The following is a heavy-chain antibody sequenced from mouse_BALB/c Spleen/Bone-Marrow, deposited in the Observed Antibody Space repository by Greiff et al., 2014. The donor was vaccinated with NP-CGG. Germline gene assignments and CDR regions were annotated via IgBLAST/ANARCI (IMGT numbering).Heavy chain of an antibody. CDR1: GFTFTSSW. CDR2: IHPNSGNT. D-gene: IGHD2-14*01. V-gene: IGHV1S130*01. Sequence: LVESGSVLVRPGTSVNLSCKASGFTFTSSWMHWAKQRPGQGLEWIGDIHPNSGNTYYNEKFKGKAALAVDSSSSTAYVDLXXXXSEXSAVYFCARSYRFWYFDVWGAGTTVTVSS. CDR3: ARSYRFWYFDV. J-gene: IGHJ1*01.